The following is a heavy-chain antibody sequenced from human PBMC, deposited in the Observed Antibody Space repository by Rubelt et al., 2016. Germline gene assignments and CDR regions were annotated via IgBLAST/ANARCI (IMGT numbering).Heavy chain of an antibody. J-gene: IGHJ4*02. CDR3: ARGVDY. CDR2: ISWNSGSI. Sequence: VRQAPGKGLEWVSGISWNSGSIGYADSVKGRFTISRDNAKNSLYLQMNSLRAEDTAVYYCARGVDYWGQGTLVTVSS. V-gene: IGHV3-9*01.